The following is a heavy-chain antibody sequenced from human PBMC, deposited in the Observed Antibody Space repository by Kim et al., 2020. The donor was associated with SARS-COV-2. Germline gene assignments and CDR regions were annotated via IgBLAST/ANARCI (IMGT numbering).Heavy chain of an antibody. J-gene: IGHJ6*03. CDR1: GGSISSYY. CDR3: ARTVRDCYSTSCYYYYYYYYMDV. V-gene: IGHV4-59*01. Sequence: SETLSLTCTVSGGSISSYYWSWIRQPPGKGLEWIGYIYYSGSTNYNPSLKSRVIISVDTSKNQLSLKLSSVTAADTAVYYCARTVRDCYSTSCYYYYYYYYMDVWGKGTTVTVSS. CDR2: IYYSGST. D-gene: IGHD2-2*01.